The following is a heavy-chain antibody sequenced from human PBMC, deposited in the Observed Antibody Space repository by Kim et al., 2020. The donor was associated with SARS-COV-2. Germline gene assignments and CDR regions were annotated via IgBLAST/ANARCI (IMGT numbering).Heavy chain of an antibody. CDR3: ARDWRSSSAGWFDP. J-gene: IGHJ5*02. Sequence: NPSRKSRVTISVDTSKNQFSLKLSSVTAADTAVYYCARDWRSSSAGWFDPWGQGTLVTVSS. D-gene: IGHD6-19*01. V-gene: IGHV4-39*07.